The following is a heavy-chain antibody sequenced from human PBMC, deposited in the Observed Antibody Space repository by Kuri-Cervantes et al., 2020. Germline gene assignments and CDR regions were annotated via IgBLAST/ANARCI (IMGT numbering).Heavy chain of an antibody. D-gene: IGHD2-21*01. Sequence: GSLRLSCAVSGGSISSSNWWSWVRQPPGKGLEWIGEIYHSGSTKYNPSLQSRVTISVDTSKNQFSLKLTSVTATDTAMYYCARPRNSRDHWFDPWGQGTLVTVSS. CDR3: ARPRNSRDHWFDP. V-gene: IGHV4-4*02. CDR1: GGSISSSNW. J-gene: IGHJ5*02. CDR2: IYHSGST.